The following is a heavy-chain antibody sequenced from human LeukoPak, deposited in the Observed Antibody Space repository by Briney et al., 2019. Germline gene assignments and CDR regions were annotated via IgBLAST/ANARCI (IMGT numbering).Heavy chain of an antibody. CDR2: MYYSGNT. Sequence: SETLSLTCTVSGGSISNYYWSWIRQPPGKGLEGIGYMYYSGNTNYNPSLKSRVTISVDTSKNQFSLKLNSVTAADTAVYYCARVRYCSTNRCYDREFDNWGQGTLVTVSS. CDR3: ARVRYCSTNRCYDREFDN. V-gene: IGHV4-59*01. J-gene: IGHJ4*02. CDR1: GGSISNYY. D-gene: IGHD2-2*01.